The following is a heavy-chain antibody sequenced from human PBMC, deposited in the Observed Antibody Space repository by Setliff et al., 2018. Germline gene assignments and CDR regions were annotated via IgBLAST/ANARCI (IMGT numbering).Heavy chain of an antibody. CDR3: ARQSVRGLADNNWFDP. CDR1: GGSFSGYY. J-gene: IGHJ5*02. CDR2: INHSGNT. V-gene: IGHV4-34*01. Sequence: SETLSLTCAVYGGSFSGYYWSWIRQPPGKGLEWIGEINHSGNTHYNPSLKSRVTISLDTSKNQFSLKLTSVTAADTAIYYCARQSVRGLADNNWFDPWGQGTLVTVSS. D-gene: IGHD2-15*01.